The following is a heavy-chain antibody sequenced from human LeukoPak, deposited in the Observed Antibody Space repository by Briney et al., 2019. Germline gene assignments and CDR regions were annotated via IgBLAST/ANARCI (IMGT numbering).Heavy chain of an antibody. CDR3: ARRFLEWSGAFDI. V-gene: IGHV4-39*01. CDR1: GGSISSSSYY. CDR2: IYYSGST. D-gene: IGHD3-3*01. J-gene: IGHJ3*02. Sequence: PSETLSLTCTVSGGSISSSSYYWGWIRQPPGKGLEWIGSIYYSGSTYYNPSIKSRVTISVDTSKNQFSLKLSSVTAADTAVYYCARRFLEWSGAFDIWGQGTTVTVSS.